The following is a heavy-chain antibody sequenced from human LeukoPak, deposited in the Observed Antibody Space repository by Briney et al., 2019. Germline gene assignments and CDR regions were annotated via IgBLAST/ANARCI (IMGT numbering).Heavy chain of an antibody. J-gene: IGHJ1*01. CDR1: GYTFTGYY. CDR3: ARDDLGSGYLM. V-gene: IGHV1-2*06. Sequence: ASVKVSCKASGYTFTGYYMHWVRQAPGQGLGWMGRINPNGGGTNYAQKFQGRVTMTRDTSISTAYMELSRLRSDDTAVYYCARDDLGSGYLMWGQGTLVTVSS. CDR2: INPNGGGT. D-gene: IGHD3-22*01.